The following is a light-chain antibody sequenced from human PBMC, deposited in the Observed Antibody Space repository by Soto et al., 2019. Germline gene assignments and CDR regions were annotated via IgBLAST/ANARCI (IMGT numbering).Light chain of an antibody. J-gene: IGKJ2*01. CDR1: RSVSSRY. CDR3: HQYGYSPNT. CDR2: GAS. V-gene: IGKV3-20*01. Sequence: EILLTQSPGTLSLYPGERATLSCRASRSVSSRYLAWYQQKPGQAPRLLIYGASSRATGIPDRFSGSGSGTDFTLTITGLEPEDFAVYHCHQYGYSPNTFGQGTKLEIK.